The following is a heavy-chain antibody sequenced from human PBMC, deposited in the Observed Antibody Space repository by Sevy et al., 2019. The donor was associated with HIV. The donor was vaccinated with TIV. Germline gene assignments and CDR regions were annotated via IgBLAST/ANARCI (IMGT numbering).Heavy chain of an antibody. CDR3: ARSYGTTDVLFDY. CDR2: IYHSGST. V-gene: IGHV4-38-2*01. D-gene: IGHD1-1*01. Sequence: SETLSLTCAVSGYSISSGYYWGWIRQPPGKGLEWIGSIYHSGSTYYNPSLKSRVTISVDTSKNQFSLKLSSVTAADTAVYYCARSYGTTDVLFDYWGQGTPVTVSS. CDR1: GYSISSGYY. J-gene: IGHJ4*02.